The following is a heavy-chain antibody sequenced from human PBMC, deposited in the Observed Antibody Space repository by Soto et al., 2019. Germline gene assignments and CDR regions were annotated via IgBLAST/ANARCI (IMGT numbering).Heavy chain of an antibody. CDR2: IYYSGST. Sequence: PSETLSLTCTVSGGSISSSSYYWGWIRQPPGKGLEWIGSIYYSGSTYYNPSLKSRVTISVDTSKNQFSLKLSSVTAADTAVYYCARHMSILAARVLKGYYYYYMDVWGKGTTVTVSS. V-gene: IGHV4-39*01. D-gene: IGHD6-6*01. J-gene: IGHJ6*03. CDR3: ARHMSILAARVLKGYYYYYMDV. CDR1: GGSISSSSYY.